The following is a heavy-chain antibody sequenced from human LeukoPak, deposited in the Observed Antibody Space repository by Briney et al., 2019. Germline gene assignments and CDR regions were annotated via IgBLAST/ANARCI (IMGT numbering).Heavy chain of an antibody. Sequence: GGSLRLSCAASGFTFDDYGMSWVRQAPGKGLEWVSGITWNGDSPGYADSVKGRFTISKDNAKNSLYLQMNSLRAEDTALYHCARWSSIKVAATENYWGQGTLVTVSS. CDR2: ITWNGDSP. V-gene: IGHV3-20*01. CDR1: GFTFDDYG. D-gene: IGHD6-19*01. CDR3: ARWSSIKVAATENY. J-gene: IGHJ4*02.